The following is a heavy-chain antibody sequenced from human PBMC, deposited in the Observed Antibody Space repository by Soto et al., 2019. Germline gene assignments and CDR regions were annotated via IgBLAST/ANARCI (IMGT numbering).Heavy chain of an antibody. CDR3: AKVAPFILGSPF. CDR2: ITGSGGAM. CDR1: GFDLSGSE. Sequence: GGSLRLSCTASGFDLSGSEMNWFRQAPGKGLEWVAYITGSGGAMFHADSLKGRFSISRDNAKNSLFLEMNNLTADDAGVYYCAKVAPFILGSPFWGQGTLVTVSS. V-gene: IGHV3-48*03. D-gene: IGHD2-21*01. J-gene: IGHJ4*02.